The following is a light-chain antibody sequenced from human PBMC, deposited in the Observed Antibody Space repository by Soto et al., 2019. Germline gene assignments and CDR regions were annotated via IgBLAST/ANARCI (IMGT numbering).Light chain of an antibody. CDR3: QQYNNWPPT. V-gene: IGKV3-15*01. CDR2: GAS. J-gene: IGKJ4*01. Sequence: EIVMTQSPATLSVSPGERATLSCRASPSVSSNLAWYQQKPVKAPRLLIYGASTRATGIPARFSGSGSGTEFTLTISSLQSEDFAVYYCQQYNNWPPTFGGGTKVEIK. CDR1: PSVSSN.